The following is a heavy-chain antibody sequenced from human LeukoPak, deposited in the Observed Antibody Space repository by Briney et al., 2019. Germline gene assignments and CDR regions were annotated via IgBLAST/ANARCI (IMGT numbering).Heavy chain of an antibody. CDR3: ARDGSPEMATANFDY. D-gene: IGHD5-24*01. V-gene: IGHV3-11*01. J-gene: IGHJ4*02. CDR1: GFTFSDYY. Sequence: PGGSLRLSCAASGFTFSDYYMSWIRQAPGKGLEWVSYISSSGSTIYYADSVKGRFTISRDNAKNSPYLQMNSLRAEDTAVYYCARDGSPEMATANFDYWGQGTLVTVSS. CDR2: ISSSGSTI.